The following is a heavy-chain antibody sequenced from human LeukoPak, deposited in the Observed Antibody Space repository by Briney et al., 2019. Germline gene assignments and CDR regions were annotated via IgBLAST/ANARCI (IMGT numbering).Heavy chain of an antibody. CDR3: ARGSSSRYYMDV. J-gene: IGHJ6*03. V-gene: IGHV1-18*01. Sequence: ASVKLSCKASGYTFTTYVVTCGRQAPGQRLEGRGCISAYNGNTNYAQKRQGRVTMTTDTSTSKAYMALRSLRSDDTAVYYCARGSSSRYYMDVWGKGPTVTVSS. CDR1: GYTFTTYV. CDR2: ISAYNGNT.